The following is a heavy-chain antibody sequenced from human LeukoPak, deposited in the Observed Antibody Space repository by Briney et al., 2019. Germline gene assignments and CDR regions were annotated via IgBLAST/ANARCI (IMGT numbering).Heavy chain of an antibody. D-gene: IGHD4-17*01. V-gene: IGHV1-69*04. J-gene: IGHJ4*02. CDR2: IIPILGIA. CDR3: ARADDYGDYEPSPSQSHFDY. CDR1: GGTFSSYA. Sequence: PSVKVSCKASGGTFSSYAISWVRQAPGQGLEWMGRIIPILGIANYAQKFQGRVTITADKSTSTAYMELSSLRSEDTAVYYCARADDYGDYEPSPSQSHFDYWGQGTLVTVSS.